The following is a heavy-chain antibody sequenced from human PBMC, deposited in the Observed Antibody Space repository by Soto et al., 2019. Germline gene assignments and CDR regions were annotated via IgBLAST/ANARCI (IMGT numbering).Heavy chain of an antibody. CDR1: GFSLTGYY. CDR2: INPNTGGT. D-gene: IGHD2-2*01. Sequence: ASVKVSFKASGFSLTGYYFHWIRAAPGQGLEWLGWINPNTGGTTYAQKLQGRVTMTTDTSTSTAYMELRSLRSDDTAVYYCASNRRAVVPAAIFDRYYYGMDVWGQGTTVTVSS. CDR3: ASNRRAVVPAAIFDRYYYGMDV. J-gene: IGHJ6*02. V-gene: IGHV1-2*02.